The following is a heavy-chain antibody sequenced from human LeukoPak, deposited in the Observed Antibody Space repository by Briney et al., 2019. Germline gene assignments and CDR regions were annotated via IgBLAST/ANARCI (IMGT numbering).Heavy chain of an antibody. CDR2: IKQDGSEK. CDR1: GFTFSSYW. V-gene: IGHV3-7*01. CDR3: ARDRRLPDFDY. Sequence: PGGSLRLSCAASGFTFSSYWMSWVRQAPGKGLEWVANIKQDGSEKYYVDSVKGRFTVSRDNAKNSLYLQMNSLRAEDTAVYYCARDRRLPDFDYWGQGTLVTVSS. D-gene: IGHD5-18*01. J-gene: IGHJ4*02.